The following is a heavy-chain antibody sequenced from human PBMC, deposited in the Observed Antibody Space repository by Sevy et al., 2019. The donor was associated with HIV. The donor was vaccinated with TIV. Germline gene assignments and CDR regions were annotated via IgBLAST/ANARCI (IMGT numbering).Heavy chain of an antibody. V-gene: IGHV3-33*01. D-gene: IGHD2-8*01. Sequence: GGSLRLSCAASGFTPSTYGMHWVRQAPGKELEWVAVIGYDGSNKYYADSVKGRFTISRDNSKNTLFLQMDSLRAEDTAVYYCARDPRMYGDYLLAYFDSWGQGTLVTVSS. CDR2: IGYDGSNK. J-gene: IGHJ4*02. CDR1: GFTPSTYG. CDR3: ARDPRMYGDYLLAYFDS.